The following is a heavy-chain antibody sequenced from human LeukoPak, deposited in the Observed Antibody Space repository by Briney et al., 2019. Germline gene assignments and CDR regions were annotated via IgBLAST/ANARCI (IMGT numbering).Heavy chain of an antibody. CDR2: IKQDGSEK. V-gene: IGHV3-7*01. Sequence: PGGSLRLSCEASGFTFSNYWMSWVRQAPGKGLEWVANIKQDGSEKYYVDSVKGRFTISRDNAKNSLYLQMNSLRAEDTAVYYCEALLGARPETFDYWGQGTLVTVSS. J-gene: IGHJ4*02. D-gene: IGHD6-6*01. CDR1: GFTFSNYW. CDR3: EALLGARPETFDY.